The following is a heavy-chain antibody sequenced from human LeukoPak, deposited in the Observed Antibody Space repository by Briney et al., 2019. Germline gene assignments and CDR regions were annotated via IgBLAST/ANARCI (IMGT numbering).Heavy chain of an antibody. J-gene: IGHJ4*02. CDR3: ARVGSSGWYVHPTLDY. Sequence: ASVKVSCKASGYTYSEYYIHWVRQAPGQGLEWMAWINPTNGDTNYAQKFQDRVTMTRDTSISTASMKLTRLISADTAVYYWARVGSSGWYVHPTLDYWGQGTLVTVSS. D-gene: IGHD6-19*01. V-gene: IGHV1-2*02. CDR1: GYTYSEYY. CDR2: INPTNGDT.